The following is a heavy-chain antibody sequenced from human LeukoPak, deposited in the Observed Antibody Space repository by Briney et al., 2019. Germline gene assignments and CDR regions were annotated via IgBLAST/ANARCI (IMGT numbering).Heavy chain of an antibody. V-gene: IGHV3-23*01. CDR1: GFPFSSFA. CDR3: ATSTLTFDY. CDR2: VRDSGAVT. J-gene: IGHJ4*02. D-gene: IGHD3-9*01. Sequence: GGSLRLSGAASGFPFSSFAMTWVRQAPGKGLEWISSVRDSGAVTYCADSVKGQFTISRDNSRKIVYLQMNSLRAEDTAIYYCATSTLTFDYWGQGTLVTVSS.